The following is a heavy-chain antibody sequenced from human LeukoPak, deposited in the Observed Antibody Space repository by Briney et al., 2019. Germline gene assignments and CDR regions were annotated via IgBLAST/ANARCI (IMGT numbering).Heavy chain of an antibody. CDR2: ISWDGGST. V-gene: IGHV3-43*01. Sequence: PGGSLRLSCAASGFTFDDYTMHWVRQAPGKGLEWVSLISWDGGSTYYADSVKGRFTISRDNSKNSLYLQMNSLRTEDTALYYCAKGPRYYYDSSGYPYYFDYWGQGTLVTVSS. J-gene: IGHJ4*02. CDR3: AKGPRYYYDSSGYPYYFDY. CDR1: GFTFDDYT. D-gene: IGHD3-22*01.